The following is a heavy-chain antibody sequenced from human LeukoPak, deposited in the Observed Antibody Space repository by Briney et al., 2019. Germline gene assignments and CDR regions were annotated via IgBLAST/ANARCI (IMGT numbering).Heavy chain of an antibody. CDR3: ASLPQISGSLFDY. J-gene: IGHJ4*02. CDR2: ISNSGSA. D-gene: IGHD3-10*01. CDR1: GDSMTSSNYY. V-gene: IGHV4-39*01. Sequence: PSETLSLTCTVSGDSMTSSNYYWGWIRQPPGKGLEWIGSISNSGSAYYSPSLKSRVAISVDTSNNQFSLKLSSVTAADTAVYYCASLPQISGSLFDYWGQGTLVTVSS.